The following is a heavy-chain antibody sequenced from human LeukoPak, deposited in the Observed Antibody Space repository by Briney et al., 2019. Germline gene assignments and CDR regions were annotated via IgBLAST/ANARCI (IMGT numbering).Heavy chain of an antibody. CDR1: GFTFGDYL. CDR3: SRGSGWLSVY. V-gene: IGHV3-49*03. Sequence: GGSLRLSCTASGFTFGDYLMSWFRQAPGKGLEWIGFISGGTTEYAASVKGRFTISRDDSTSIAYLQMNSRTTEDTAVYYCSRGSGWLSVYWGQGTLVTVSS. J-gene: IGHJ4*02. CDR2: ISGGTT. D-gene: IGHD6-19*01.